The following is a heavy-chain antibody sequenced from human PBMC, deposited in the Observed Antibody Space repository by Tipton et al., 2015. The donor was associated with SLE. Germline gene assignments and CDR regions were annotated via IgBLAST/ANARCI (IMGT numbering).Heavy chain of an antibody. CDR1: GFTFSINA. Sequence: SLRLSCAASGFTFSINAITWVRQAPGKGLEWVSGISGSGASTCYADSVKGRFTISRDNAKDTLYLQMNSLRAEDTAVYYCARIHYYGSGSGDYWGQGTLVTVSS. D-gene: IGHD3-10*01. CDR3: ARIHYYGSGSGDY. V-gene: IGHV3-23*01. J-gene: IGHJ4*02. CDR2: ISGSGAST.